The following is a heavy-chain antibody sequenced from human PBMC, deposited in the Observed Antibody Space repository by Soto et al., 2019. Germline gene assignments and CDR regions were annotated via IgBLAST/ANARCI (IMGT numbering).Heavy chain of an antibody. CDR3: TTPRGYSGPIDY. Sequence: QVQLVESGGGVVQPGRSLRLSCAASGFTFSSYAMHWVRQAPGKGLEWVAVISYDGSNKYYADSVKGRFTISRDNSKNTLYLQMNSLRAEDTAVYYCTTPRGYSGPIDYWGQGTLVTVSS. CDR2: ISYDGSNK. V-gene: IGHV3-30-3*01. J-gene: IGHJ4*02. CDR1: GFTFSSYA. D-gene: IGHD5-12*01.